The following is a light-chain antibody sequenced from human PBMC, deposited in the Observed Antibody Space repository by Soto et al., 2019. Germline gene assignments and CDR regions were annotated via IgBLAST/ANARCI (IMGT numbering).Light chain of an antibody. CDR2: GIS. V-gene: IGKV1-27*01. CDR3: QKYNTATLT. CDR1: QSFRTY. Sequence: DFQITQSPSSLSASVGDRVTITCRASQSFRTYLAWYRQKPGKVPKLLISGISTLQSGVPSRFSGSGDGTECTRTISNLQPEDVETDDCQKYNTATLTFGEGTQVDIK. J-gene: IGKJ4*01.